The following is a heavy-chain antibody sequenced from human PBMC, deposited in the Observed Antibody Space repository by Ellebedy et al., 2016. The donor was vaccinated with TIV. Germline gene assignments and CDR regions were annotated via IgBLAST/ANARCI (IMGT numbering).Heavy chain of an antibody. Sequence: SETLSLTXTVSAGSISNYYWSWIRQPAGKGLEWIGRIYSSGSTDYKPSLNSRVSMSVDTSKNQFALKLSSVTAADTAVYYCARLWFGYFDYWGQGTLVTVSS. V-gene: IGHV4-4*07. D-gene: IGHD3-10*01. CDR2: IYSSGST. J-gene: IGHJ4*02. CDR3: ARLWFGYFDY. CDR1: AGSISNYY.